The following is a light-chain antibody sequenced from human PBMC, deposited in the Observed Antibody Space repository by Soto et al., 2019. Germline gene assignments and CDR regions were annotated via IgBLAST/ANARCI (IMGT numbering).Light chain of an antibody. CDR1: SSNIGIKF. CDR3: ATWDDSLISPV. V-gene: IGLV1-47*01. J-gene: IGLJ3*02. Sequence: QSVLTQPPSASGTPGQTVTIPCSGSSSNIGIKFMYWYQQLPGTAPKLLIYMNNQRPSGVPDRFSGSKSGTSASRAISGLRSEDEADYFCATWDDSLISPVFGGGTQLTVL. CDR2: MNN.